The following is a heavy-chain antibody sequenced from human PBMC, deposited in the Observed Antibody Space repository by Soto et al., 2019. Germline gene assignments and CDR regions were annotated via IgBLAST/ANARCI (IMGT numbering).Heavy chain of an antibody. Sequence: PGGSLRLSCAASGFTFSSCAMLWVRQAGGNGLEWLAVISYDGSNKYYADSVKGRFTSSRDDSKNTLYLQMNSLRAEDTAVYYCARDPTMREDTAMVAFGYWGQGTLVTVSS. CDR2: ISYDGSNK. D-gene: IGHD5-18*01. V-gene: IGHV3-30-3*01. CDR1: GFTFSSCA. CDR3: ARDPTMREDTAMVAFGY. J-gene: IGHJ4*02.